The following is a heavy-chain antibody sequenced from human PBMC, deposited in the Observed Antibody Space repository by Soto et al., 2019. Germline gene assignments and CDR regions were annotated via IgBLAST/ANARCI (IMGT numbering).Heavy chain of an antibody. V-gene: IGHV1-58*01. CDR2: IVVGSGNT. D-gene: IGHD3-9*01. J-gene: IGHJ6*02. CDR1: VFTFTGFA. Sequence: SVKASLKSPVFTFTGFAVQLVRQAGGQRLEWIGWIVVGSGNTNYAQKFQERVTITRHMSTSTAYMELRSLRYEGKAVYYGAATYYDILTGYASDYYYVMDVWGQGTTVTVSS. CDR3: AATYYDILTGYASDYYYVMDV.